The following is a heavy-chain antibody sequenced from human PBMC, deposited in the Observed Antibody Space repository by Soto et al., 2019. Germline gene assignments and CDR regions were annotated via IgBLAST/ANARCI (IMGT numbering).Heavy chain of an antibody. Sequence: EVQLVESGGGLVQPGGSLRLSCAASGFTFSAHDMDWVRQAPGKGLEWVGRSRNKANRYTTEYAASVKGRFTVSRDASENSLYLQMNSLRTEDTALYFCVRVKVGATVGEFWGQGTLVTVSS. CDR1: GFTFSAHD. D-gene: IGHD1-26*01. CDR2: SRNKANRYTT. CDR3: VRVKVGATVGEF. J-gene: IGHJ4*02. V-gene: IGHV3-72*01.